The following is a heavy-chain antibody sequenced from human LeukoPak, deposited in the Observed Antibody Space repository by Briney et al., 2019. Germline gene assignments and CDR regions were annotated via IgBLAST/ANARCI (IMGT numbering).Heavy chain of an antibody. Sequence: GSSVKVSFKASGGTFSSYAISWVRQAPGQGLEWMGGIIPIFGTANYAQKFQGRVTITADESTSTAYMELSSLRSEGTAVYYCARPTEEMATINAYFHYWGQGTLVTVSS. V-gene: IGHV1-69*01. CDR2: IIPIFGTA. CDR3: ARPTEEMATINAYFHY. CDR1: GGTFSSYA. J-gene: IGHJ4*02. D-gene: IGHD5-24*01.